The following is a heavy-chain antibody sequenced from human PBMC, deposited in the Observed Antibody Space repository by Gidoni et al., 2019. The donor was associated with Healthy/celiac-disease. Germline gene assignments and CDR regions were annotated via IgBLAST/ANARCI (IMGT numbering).Heavy chain of an antibody. CDR2: ISAYNGNT. Sequence: QVQLVQSGAEVKKPGASVKVSCKASGYTFPSYGISWVRQAPGQGLEWMGWISAYNGNTNYAQKLQGRVTMTTDTSTSTAYMELRSLRSDDTAVYYCARVGSTVAPLADDAFDIWGQGTMVTVSS. D-gene: IGHD2-15*01. V-gene: IGHV1-18*01. J-gene: IGHJ3*02. CDR3: ARVGSTVAPLADDAFDI. CDR1: GYTFPSYG.